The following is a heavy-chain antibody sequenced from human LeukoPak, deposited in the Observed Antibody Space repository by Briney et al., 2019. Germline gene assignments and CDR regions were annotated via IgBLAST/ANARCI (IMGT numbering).Heavy chain of an antibody. D-gene: IGHD5-12*01. CDR2: LYHRGNT. Sequence: SETLSLTCTVSGDSISSGYYWGWIRQPPGKGLEWIGSLYHRGNTYYNPSLKSRVTISLDTSKNQVSLRLSSVTAADTAVYYCARDGMATFDYWGQGTLVTVSS. CDR1: GDSISSGYY. V-gene: IGHV4-38-2*02. CDR3: ARDGMATFDY. J-gene: IGHJ4*02.